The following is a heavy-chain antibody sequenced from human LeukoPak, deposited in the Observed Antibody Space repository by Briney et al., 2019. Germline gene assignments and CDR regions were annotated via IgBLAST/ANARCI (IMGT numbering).Heavy chain of an antibody. V-gene: IGHV3-43*01. CDR1: RFTFDDYT. D-gene: IGHD3-22*01. J-gene: IGHJ4*02. CDR3: VKDLHYFYGSGFFDY. CDR2: ITWGGGYT. Sequence: GSLRLSCAAYRFTFDDYTMDCVRQLPGKGLKWGSLITWGGGYTDYTDSVTGRFTISRDNSKNSHYLQMNSLRALDSALYFCVKDLHYFYGSGFFDYWGQGTLVTVSS.